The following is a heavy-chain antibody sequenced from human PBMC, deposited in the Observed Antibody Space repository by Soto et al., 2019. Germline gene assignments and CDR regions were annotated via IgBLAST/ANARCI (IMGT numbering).Heavy chain of an antibody. CDR3: ARSVEDSSSPYYFDY. D-gene: IGHD6-13*01. CDR2: INHSGST. V-gene: IGHV4-34*01. Sequence: SETLSLTCAVYGGSFSGYYLSWIRQPPGKGLEWIGEINHSGSTNYNPSLKSRVTISVDTSKNQFSLKLSSVTAADTAVYYCARSVEDSSSPYYFDYWGQGTLVTVSS. CDR1: GGSFSGYY. J-gene: IGHJ4*02.